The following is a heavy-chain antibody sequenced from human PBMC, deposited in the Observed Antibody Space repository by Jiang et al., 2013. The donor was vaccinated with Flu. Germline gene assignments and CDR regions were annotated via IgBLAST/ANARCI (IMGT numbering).Heavy chain of an antibody. J-gene: IGHJ4*02. CDR1: GFTFSDYA. CDR2: ISGRSDST. D-gene: IGHD3-22*01. Sequence: QLLESGGGLVQPGGSLRLSCVASGFTFSDYAMSWVRQAPGKGLEWVSVISGRSDSTFYAGAVKGRFTISRDNSKNTLSLQMNSLRAEDTAVYYCAKDFTNFYDSSGYYFFDYWGQGTPVTVSS. CDR3: AKDFTNFYDSSGYYFFDY. V-gene: IGHV3-23*01.